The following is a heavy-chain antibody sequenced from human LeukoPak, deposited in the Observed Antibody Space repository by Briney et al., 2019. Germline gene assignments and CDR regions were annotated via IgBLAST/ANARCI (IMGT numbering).Heavy chain of an antibody. Sequence: PGGSLRLSCAASGFTFSSYAMSWVRQAPGKGLEWVSAISGSGGSTYYADSVKGRFSISRDNSKNTLYRQLNSLRAEDTAVYYCAKEKAGYCSSTSCFDGYDYWGQGTLVTVSS. J-gene: IGHJ4*02. CDR2: ISGSGGST. V-gene: IGHV3-23*01. CDR3: AKEKAGYCSSTSCFDGYDY. D-gene: IGHD2-2*01. CDR1: GFTFSSYA.